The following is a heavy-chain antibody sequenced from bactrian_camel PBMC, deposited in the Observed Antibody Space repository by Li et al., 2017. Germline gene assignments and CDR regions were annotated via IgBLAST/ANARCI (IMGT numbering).Heavy chain of an antibody. CDR3: AAEHARLPVDWALLAVEYTY. V-gene: IGHV3S53*01. CDR1: RYTDEIYC. Sequence: HVQLVESGGGSVQAGGSLKLSCQFSRYTDEIYCLGWFRQGLGKEREGVAAIDSDGGTTYGDPVKGRFTTSQDNAKNTVYLQMNSLKPEDTAMYVCAAEHARLPVDWALLAVEYTYWGQGTQVTVS. D-gene: IGHD1*01. J-gene: IGHJ4*01. CDR2: IDSDGGT.